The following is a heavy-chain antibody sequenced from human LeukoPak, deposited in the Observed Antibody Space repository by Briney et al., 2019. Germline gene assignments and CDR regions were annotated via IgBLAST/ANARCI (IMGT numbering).Heavy chain of an antibody. J-gene: IGHJ4*02. CDR3: ARQTGLAVAGTADY. D-gene: IGHD6-19*01. CDR2: INPDNGVT. V-gene: IGHV1-2*02. Sequence: ASVKVSCKASGYTFTGYYMHWVRQAPGQGLEWMGWINPDNGVTRYAQKFQGRVTMTRDTSISTAYMELKSLISDDTAVYFCARQTGLAVAGTADYWGQGTLVTVSS. CDR1: GYTFTGYY.